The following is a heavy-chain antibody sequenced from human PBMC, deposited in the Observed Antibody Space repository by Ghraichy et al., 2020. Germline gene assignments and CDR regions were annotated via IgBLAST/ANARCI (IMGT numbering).Heavy chain of an antibody. CDR1: GFTFSSYA. D-gene: IGHD3-10*01. Sequence: SCAASGFTFSSYAMHWVRQAPGKGLEWVAVISYDGSNKYYADSVKGRFTISRDNSKNTLYLQMNSLRAEDPAVYYCARAMVQGVMRDYYYYYGMDVWGQGTTVTVSS. CDR2: ISYDGSNK. V-gene: IGHV3-30-3*01. CDR3: ARAMVQGVMRDYYYYYGMDV. J-gene: IGHJ6*02.